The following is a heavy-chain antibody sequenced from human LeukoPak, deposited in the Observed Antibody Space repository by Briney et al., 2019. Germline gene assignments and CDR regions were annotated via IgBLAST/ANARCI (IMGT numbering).Heavy chain of an antibody. CDR2: INHSGTT. CDR1: GGSFNNYY. D-gene: IGHD3-10*01. J-gene: IGHJ4*02. Sequence: KPSETLSLTCAVYGGSFNNYYWSWIRQAPGRGLQWIGEINHSGTTNYNPSLKSRVTMSVDTSKSQISLKMNFVTAADTAVYYCAREGSYLGSGSPPLDYWGQGTLVTVSS. CDR3: AREGSYLGSGSPPLDY. V-gene: IGHV4-34*01.